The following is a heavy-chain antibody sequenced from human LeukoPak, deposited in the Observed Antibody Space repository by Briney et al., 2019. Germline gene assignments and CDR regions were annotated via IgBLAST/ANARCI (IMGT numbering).Heavy chain of an antibody. CDR1: GFTFGSYW. V-gene: IGHV3-7*01. J-gene: IGHJ4*02. Sequence: GGSLRLSCAASGFTFGSYWMSWVRQAPGKGLEWVANIKQDGSEKYYVDSVKGRFTISRDNAKNSLYLQMNSLRAEDTAVYYCARDLRAFDYWGQGTLVTVSS. CDR3: ARDLRAFDY. CDR2: IKQDGSEK.